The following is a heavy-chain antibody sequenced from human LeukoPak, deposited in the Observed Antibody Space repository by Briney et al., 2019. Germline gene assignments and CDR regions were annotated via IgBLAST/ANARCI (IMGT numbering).Heavy chain of an antibody. J-gene: IGHJ3*02. Sequence: PSETLSLTCTVSGGSISSYYWSWIRQPPGKGLEWIGYIYYSGSTNYNPSLKNRVTTSVDTSKNQFSLKLSSVTAADTAVYYRARSGIAVAGPDAFDIWGQGTMVTVSS. D-gene: IGHD6-19*01. V-gene: IGHV4-59*01. CDR3: ARSGIAVAGPDAFDI. CDR1: GGSISSYY. CDR2: IYYSGST.